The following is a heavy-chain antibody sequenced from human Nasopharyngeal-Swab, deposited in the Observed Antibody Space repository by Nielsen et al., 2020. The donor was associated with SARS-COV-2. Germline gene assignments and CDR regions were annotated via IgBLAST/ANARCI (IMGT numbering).Heavy chain of an antibody. Sequence: WIRQPPGKGLEWVSVIYSGGSTYYADSVKGRFTISRDNSKNTLYLQMNSLRAEDTAVYYCAGDSSSWAYYGMDVWGQGTTVTVSS. CDR2: IYSGGST. J-gene: IGHJ6*02. CDR3: AGDSSSWAYYGMDV. V-gene: IGHV3-53*01. D-gene: IGHD6-13*01.